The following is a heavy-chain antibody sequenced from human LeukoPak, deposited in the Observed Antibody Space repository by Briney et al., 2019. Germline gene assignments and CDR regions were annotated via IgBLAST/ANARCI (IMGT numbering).Heavy chain of an antibody. CDR3: ARGGGVVGFDY. CDR1: GGSISNYY. D-gene: IGHD3-3*01. CDR2: VYYSGST. J-gene: IGHJ4*02. V-gene: IGHV4-59*08. Sequence: SETLSLTCSVPGGSISNYYWSWIRQPPGKGLECLGYVYYSGSTSYNPSLESRVTISVDTSKSQFSLKLSSVTAADTAVYYCARGGGVVGFDYWGQGTLVTVSS.